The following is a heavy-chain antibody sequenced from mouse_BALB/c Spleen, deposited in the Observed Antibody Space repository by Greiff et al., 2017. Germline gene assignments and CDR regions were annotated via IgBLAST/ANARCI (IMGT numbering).Heavy chain of an antibody. CDR3: ARGGVNYYAMDY. D-gene: IGHD2-13*01. CDR1: GYTFTSYW. Sequence: VQLQQSGAELAKPGASVKMSCKASGYTFTSYWMHWVKQRPGQGLEWIGYINPSTGYTEYNQKFKDKATLTADKSSSTAYMQLSSLTSEDSAVYYCARGGVNYYAMDYWGQGTSVTVSS. V-gene: IGHV1-7*01. J-gene: IGHJ4*01. CDR2: INPSTGYT.